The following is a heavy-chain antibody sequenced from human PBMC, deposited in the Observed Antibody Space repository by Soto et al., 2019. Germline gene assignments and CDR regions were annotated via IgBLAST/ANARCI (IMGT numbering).Heavy chain of an antibody. Sequence: GGSLRLSCAASGFTFSSYAMSWVRQAPGKGLEWVSAISGSGGSTYYADSVKGRFTISRDNSKNTLYLQMNSLRAEDTAVYYCAETVTVTTRPYYFDYWGQGTLVTVSS. CDR2: ISGSGGST. D-gene: IGHD4-17*01. V-gene: IGHV3-23*01. CDR3: AETVTVTTRPYYFDY. J-gene: IGHJ4*02. CDR1: GFTFSSYA.